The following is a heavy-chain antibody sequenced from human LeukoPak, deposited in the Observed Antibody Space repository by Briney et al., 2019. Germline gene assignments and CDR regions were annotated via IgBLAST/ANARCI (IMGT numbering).Heavy chain of an antibody. CDR1: GVSITSSSYY. V-gene: IGHV4-39*01. J-gene: IGHJ5*02. D-gene: IGHD3-3*01. Sequence: PSETLSLTCTVSGVSITSSSYYWAWIRQSPGKGLEWIESIDYSGSTYFNPSLKSRVTMSVDTSENQFSLKLTSVTAADTALYYCARTGRFGVASWFNPWGQGTLITVSS. CDR3: ARTGRFGVASWFNP. CDR2: IDYSGST.